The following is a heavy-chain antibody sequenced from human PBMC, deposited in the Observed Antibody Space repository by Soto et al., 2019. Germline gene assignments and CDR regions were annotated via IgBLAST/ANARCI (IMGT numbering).Heavy chain of an antibody. CDR1: GFTFSSYA. CDR2: ISGSGGST. V-gene: IGHV3-23*01. CDR3: AKVPYYYDSSGQYYFDY. D-gene: IGHD3-22*01. Sequence: PGGSLRLSCAASGFTFSSYAMSWVRQAPGKGLEWVSAISGSGGSTYYADSVKGRFTISRDNSKNTLYLQMNSLRAEDTAVYYCAKVPYYYDSSGQYYFDYWGQGTLVTVSS. J-gene: IGHJ4*02.